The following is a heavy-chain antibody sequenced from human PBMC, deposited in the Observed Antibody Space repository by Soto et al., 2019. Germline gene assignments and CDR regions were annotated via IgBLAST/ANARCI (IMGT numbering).Heavy chain of an antibody. CDR3: ARHTNNYVNSGYYYFDY. CDR2: IYHSGST. J-gene: IGHJ4*02. CDR1: GDSISTSSFY. V-gene: IGHV4-39*01. Sequence: SETLSLTCTVSGDSISTSSFYWGWIRQPPGRGLEWIGNIYHSGSTHYNPSLKSRVTISVDTSKNQFSLKLSSVTAADTAAYYCARHTNNYVNSGYYYFDYWGQGTLVTVSS. D-gene: IGHD3-22*01.